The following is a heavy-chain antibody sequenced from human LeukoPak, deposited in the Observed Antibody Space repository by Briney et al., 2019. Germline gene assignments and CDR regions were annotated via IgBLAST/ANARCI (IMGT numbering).Heavy chain of an antibody. D-gene: IGHD6-25*01. CDR3: TTNWRLCPI. V-gene: IGHV3-23*01. J-gene: IGHJ3*02. CDR1: GFTFSSYA. Sequence: PGGSLRLSCAASGFTFSSYAMSWVRQAPGKGLEWVSGISGGGDNTYFADSVKGRFTISRDNSKNTLYLQMNSLKTEDTAVYYCTTNWRLCPIWGQGTMVTVSS. CDR2: ISGGGDNT.